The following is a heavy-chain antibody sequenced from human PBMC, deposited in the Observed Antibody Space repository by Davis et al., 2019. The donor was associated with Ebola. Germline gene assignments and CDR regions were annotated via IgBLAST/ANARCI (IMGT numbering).Heavy chain of an antibody. D-gene: IGHD2-2*01. CDR2: VGDNGGST. CDR3: VKGTYQLLSWLGT. J-gene: IGHJ5*02. V-gene: IGHV3-64D*06. Sequence: GESLKISCSASGFTFSSYAMNWVRQPPGKGLEYVSGVGDNGGSTHYADSVKGRFTISRDNSKNTVYLQMSYLTTEDTAVYYCVKGTYQLLSWLGTWGQGTLVTVSS. CDR1: GFTFSSYA.